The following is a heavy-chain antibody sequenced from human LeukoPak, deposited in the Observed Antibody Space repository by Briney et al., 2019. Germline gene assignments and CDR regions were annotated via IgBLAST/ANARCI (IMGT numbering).Heavy chain of an antibody. J-gene: IGHJ4*02. CDR3: AIMHRYYDGSGYWVQ. CDR2: ISTSGGST. D-gene: IGHD3-22*01. V-gene: IGHV3-23*01. Sequence: GGSLRLSCAASGFTLSSYAMSWVRQAPGKGLEWVSGISTSGGSTSYADSVKGRFTISRDNPRNTLYMQMNSLRDEDTAVYYCAIMHRYYDGSGYWVQWGQGTLVTVSS. CDR1: GFTLSSYA.